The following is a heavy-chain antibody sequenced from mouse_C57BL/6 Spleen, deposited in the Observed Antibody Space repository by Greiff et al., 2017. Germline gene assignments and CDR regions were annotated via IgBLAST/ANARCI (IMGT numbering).Heavy chain of an antibody. D-gene: IGHD2-4*01. CDR3: ARGGYDDDPFAY. Sequence: QVQLQQPGAELVRPGSSVKLSCKASGYTFTSYWMDWVKQRPGQGLEWIGNIYPSDSETHYNQKFKDKATLTVDKSSSTAYMQLSSLTSEDSAVYFCARGGYDDDPFAYWGQGTLVTVSA. CDR2: IYPSDSET. V-gene: IGHV1-61*01. CDR1: GYTFTSYW. J-gene: IGHJ3*01.